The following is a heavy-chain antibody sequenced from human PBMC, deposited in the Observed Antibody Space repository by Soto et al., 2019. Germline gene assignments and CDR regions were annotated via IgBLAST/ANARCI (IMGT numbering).Heavy chain of an antibody. CDR1: GFTFTSSA. Sequence: ASVKVSCKASGFTFTSSAVQWVRQARGQRLEWIGWIVVGSGNTNYAQKFQERVTITRDMSTSTAYMELSSLRSEDTAVYYCAAAMIYYYCYGMDVWGQGTTVTVSS. CDR3: AAAMIYYYCYGMDV. J-gene: IGHJ6*02. D-gene: IGHD3-22*01. CDR2: IVVGSGNT. V-gene: IGHV1-58*01.